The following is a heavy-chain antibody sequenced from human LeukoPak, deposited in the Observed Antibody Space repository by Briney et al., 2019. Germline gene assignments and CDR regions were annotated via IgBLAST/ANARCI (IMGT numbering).Heavy chain of an antibody. CDR2: INPNSGGT. J-gene: IGHJ3*02. CDR3: ARDNIMISAFDI. D-gene: IGHD3-16*01. Sequence: ASVKVSCKASGYMFTSYDINWVRQATGQGLEWMGWINPNSGGTNYAQKFQGRVTMTRDTSINTAYMELSRLRSDDTAVYYCARDNIMISAFDIWGQGTMVTVSS. CDR1: GYMFTSYD. V-gene: IGHV1-2*02.